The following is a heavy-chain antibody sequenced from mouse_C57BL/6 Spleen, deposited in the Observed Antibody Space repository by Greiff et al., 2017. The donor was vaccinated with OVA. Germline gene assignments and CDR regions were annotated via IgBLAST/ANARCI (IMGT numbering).Heavy chain of an antibody. CDR2: IHPNSGST. CDR1: GYTFTSYW. CDR3: ATSSGYTWFAY. V-gene: IGHV1-64*01. J-gene: IGHJ3*01. Sequence: VQLQQPGAELVKPGASVKLSCKASGYTFTSYWMHWVKQRPGQGLEWIGMIHPNSGSTNYNEKFKSKATLTVDKSSSTAYMQLSSLTSEDSAVYYGATSSGYTWFAYWGQGTLVTVSA. D-gene: IGHD3-2*02.